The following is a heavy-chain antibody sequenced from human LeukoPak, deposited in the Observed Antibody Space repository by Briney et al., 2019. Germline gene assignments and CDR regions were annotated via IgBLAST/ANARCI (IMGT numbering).Heavy chain of an antibody. CDR1: AFTFNNFA. CDR3: AKVSRAAAVKDY. V-gene: IGHV3-23*01. D-gene: IGHD6-13*01. J-gene: IGHJ4*02. CDR2: INHSGGHK. Sequence: GGSLRLSCAAAAFTFNNFAMSWVRQAPGKGLEWVSGINHSGGHKYYADSVKGRFTISRDNSKNTLYLQMNSLRAEDTAVYYCAKVSRAAAVKDYWGQGTLVTVSS.